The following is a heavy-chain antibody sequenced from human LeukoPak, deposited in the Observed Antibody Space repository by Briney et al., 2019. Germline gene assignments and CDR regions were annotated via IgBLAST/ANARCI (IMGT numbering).Heavy chain of an antibody. CDR2: MNPNSGNT. Sequence: ASVKVSCKGSGYTFTSYDINWVRQATGQGLEWMGWMNPNSGNTGYAQKFQGRVTMTRNTSISTAYMELSSLRSEDTAVYYCARRITIFGVARDYWGQGTLVTVSS. J-gene: IGHJ4*02. CDR1: GYTFTSYD. D-gene: IGHD3-3*01. V-gene: IGHV1-8*01. CDR3: ARRITIFGVARDY.